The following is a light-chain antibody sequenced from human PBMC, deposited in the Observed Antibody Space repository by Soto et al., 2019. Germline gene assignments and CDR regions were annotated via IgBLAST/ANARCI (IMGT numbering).Light chain of an antibody. J-gene: IGLJ1*01. V-gene: IGLV1-51*01. CDR2: DDT. CDR1: SSNIGGNS. Sequence: QSVMTQPPSVSAAPGQKVTISCSGSSSNIGGNSVSWYQQLPGTAPKLLIYDDTKRPSGVSSRFSGSKSGNTASLTISGLQTEDEADYYCCLYVGGRTYVFGTGTQLTVL. CDR3: CLYVGGRTYV.